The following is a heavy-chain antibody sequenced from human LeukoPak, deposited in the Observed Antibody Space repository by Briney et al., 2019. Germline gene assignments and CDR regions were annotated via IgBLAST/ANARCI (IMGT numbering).Heavy chain of an antibody. CDR3: ARGRYYYDSSGYYYDNWFDS. Sequence: SETLSLTCTVSGGSISSSSYYWGWIRRPPGKGLEWIGNIYYSGSTYYNPSLKSRVTISLDTSKNQFSLKLSSVTAADTAMYYCARGRYYYDSSGYYYDNWFDSWGQGTLVTVFS. V-gene: IGHV4-39*07. J-gene: IGHJ5*01. CDR1: GGSISSSSYY. CDR2: IYYSGST. D-gene: IGHD3-22*01.